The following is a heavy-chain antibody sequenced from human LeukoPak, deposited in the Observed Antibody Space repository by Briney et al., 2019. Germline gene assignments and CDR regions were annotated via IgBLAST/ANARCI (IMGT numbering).Heavy chain of an antibody. V-gene: IGHV4-59*07. J-gene: IGHJ4*02. CDR3: ARVFGYTYGHADY. CDR2: FYSSGSA. CDR1: GGSINGYY. D-gene: IGHD5-18*01. Sequence: PSDTLSLTCTLSGGSINGYYWCWMRHPPGKGLEWLGNFYSSGSANYNPSLKSRVTISIETSKNQFSLKLSSVTAADTAVYYCARVFGYTYGHADYWGQGTLVTVSS.